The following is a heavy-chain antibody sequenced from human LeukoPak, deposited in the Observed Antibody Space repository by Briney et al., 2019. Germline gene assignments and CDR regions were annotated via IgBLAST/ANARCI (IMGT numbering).Heavy chain of an antibody. CDR3: ARDSGSPGGYYYGIDV. CDR1: GDSISNYY. Sequence: SETLSLTCTVSGDSISNYYWSWIRQSPGKGLEWIGDIYSSGSTKYNPSLKSRVTISIDTSKNKFSLKVSSVTAADTAVYYCARDSGSPGGYYYGIDVWGQGTTVTVSS. V-gene: IGHV4-59*01. CDR2: IYSSGST. D-gene: IGHD3-22*01. J-gene: IGHJ6*02.